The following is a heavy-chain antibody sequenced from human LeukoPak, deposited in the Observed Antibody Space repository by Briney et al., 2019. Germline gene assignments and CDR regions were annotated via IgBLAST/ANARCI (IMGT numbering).Heavy chain of an antibody. CDR2: ISSSSSTI. Sequence: PGGSLRLSCAASGFTFSSYSMNWVRQAPGKGLEWVSYISSSSSTIYYADSVKGRFTISRDNAKNSLYLQMNSLRAEDTAVYYCASRACSSTSCYYYWGQGTLVTVSS. V-gene: IGHV3-48*01. J-gene: IGHJ4*02. D-gene: IGHD2-2*01. CDR1: GFTFSSYS. CDR3: ASRACSSTSCYYY.